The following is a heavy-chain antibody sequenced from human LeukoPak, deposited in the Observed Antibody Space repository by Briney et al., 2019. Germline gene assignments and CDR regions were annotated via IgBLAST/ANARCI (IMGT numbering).Heavy chain of an antibody. D-gene: IGHD2-2*01. CDR2: IYTSGST. J-gene: IGHJ4*02. Sequence: SETLSLTCTVSGGSISNYYWSWIRQPAGKGLEWIGRIYTSGSTNYNPSLKSRVTMSVDTSKNQFSLKLNSVTAADTAVYYCARVARCTSCFDVDYWGQGTLVTVSS. CDR1: GGSISNYY. V-gene: IGHV4-4*07. CDR3: ARVARCTSCFDVDY.